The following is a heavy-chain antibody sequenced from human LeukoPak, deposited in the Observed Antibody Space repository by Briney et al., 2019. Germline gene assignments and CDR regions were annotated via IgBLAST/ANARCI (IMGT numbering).Heavy chain of an antibody. CDR2: ISGGGTTI. J-gene: IGHJ4*02. CDR1: GFTFSAYD. V-gene: IGHV3-11*01. Sequence: GGSLRLSCAASGFTFSAYDMSWIRQAPGKGLEWVSYISGGGTTIYYADSVKGRFTISRDNAKNSVYLQMNILRAGDTAVYYCARDRIGSSYPYFDYWGQGTLVTVSS. CDR3: ARDRIGSSYPYFDY. D-gene: IGHD6-13*01.